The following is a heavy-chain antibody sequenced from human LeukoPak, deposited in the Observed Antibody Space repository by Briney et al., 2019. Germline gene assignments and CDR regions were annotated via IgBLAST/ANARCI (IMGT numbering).Heavy chain of an antibody. CDR3: TTDGDSGSYSISDAFDI. CDR2: IKSKTDGGTT. J-gene: IGHJ3*02. CDR1: GFPFSSYA. Sequence: GGPLRLSCAASGFPFSSYAMSWVRQAPGKGPEWVGRIKSKTDGGTTDYAAPVKGRFTISRDDSKNTLYLQMNRLKTEATAVYYCTTDGDSGSYSISDAFDIWGQGTMVTVSS. D-gene: IGHD1-26*01. V-gene: IGHV3-15*01.